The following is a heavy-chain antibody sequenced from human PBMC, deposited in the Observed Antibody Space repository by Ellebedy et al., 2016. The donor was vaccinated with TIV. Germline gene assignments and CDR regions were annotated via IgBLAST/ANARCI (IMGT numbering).Heavy chain of an antibody. J-gene: IGHJ4*02. CDR1: GYTFTGYY. Sequence: ASVKVSCXASGYTFTGYYMHWVRQAPGQGLEWMGWINPNSGGTNYAQKFQGRVTMTRDTSISTAYMELSRLRSDDTAVYYCARDLGATMVRGTKPDYWGQGTLVTVSS. V-gene: IGHV1-2*02. CDR2: INPNSGGT. CDR3: ARDLGATMVRGTKPDY. D-gene: IGHD3-10*01.